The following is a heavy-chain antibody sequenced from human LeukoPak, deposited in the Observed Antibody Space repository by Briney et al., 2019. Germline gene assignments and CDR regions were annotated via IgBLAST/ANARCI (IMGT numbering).Heavy chain of an antibody. V-gene: IGHV1-69*05. CDR1: GGTFSSYA. CDR2: IIPIFGTA. D-gene: IGHD3-16*01. Sequence: SVKVSCKASGGTFSSYAISWVRQAPGQGLEWMGGIIPIFGTANYAQKLQGRVTMTTDTSTSTAYMELRSLRSDDTAVYYCARVFLTPYAFDYYYYMDVWGKGTTVTISS. J-gene: IGHJ6*03. CDR3: ARVFLTPYAFDYYYYMDV.